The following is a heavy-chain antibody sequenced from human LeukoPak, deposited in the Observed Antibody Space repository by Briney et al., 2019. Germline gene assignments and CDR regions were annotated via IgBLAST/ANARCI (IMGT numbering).Heavy chain of an antibody. CDR3: AKGFDGIYSHFDL. J-gene: IGHJ4*02. Sequence: GGSLRLSCAASGFTFSSYGMHWVRQAPGKGLEWVAVISYDGSNKYYADSVKGRFTISRDISKNTVYLQMNSLRAEDSAVYYCAKGFDGIYSHFDLWGQGTLVTVSS. CDR1: GFTFSSYG. CDR2: ISYDGSNK. D-gene: IGHD1-26*01. V-gene: IGHV3-30*18.